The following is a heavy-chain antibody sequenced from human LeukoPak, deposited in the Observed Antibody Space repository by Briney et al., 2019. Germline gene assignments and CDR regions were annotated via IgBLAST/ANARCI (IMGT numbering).Heavy chain of an antibody. Sequence: GESLKISCKGSGYDFSSYWIGWVRQMPGKGLEWMGLMSPADSDTRYSPSFQGQVTISVDKSITTAYLQWSSLKASDTAMYYCARSYFDSSGYYYAGYWGQGTLVTVSS. CDR3: ARSYFDSSGYYYAGY. CDR2: MSPADSDT. CDR1: GYDFSSYW. V-gene: IGHV5-51*01. J-gene: IGHJ4*02. D-gene: IGHD3-22*01.